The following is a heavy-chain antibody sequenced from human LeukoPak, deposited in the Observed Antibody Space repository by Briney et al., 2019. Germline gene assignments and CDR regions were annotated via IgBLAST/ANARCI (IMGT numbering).Heavy chain of an antibody. V-gene: IGHV3-9*01. D-gene: IGHD3-10*01. Sequence: GGFLRLSCAASGFTFDDYAMHWVRQAPGKGLEWVSGISRNSGSIGYADSVKGRFTISRDNAKNSLYLQMNSLRAEDTALYYCAKDNYGSEHGMDVWGQGTTVTVSS. CDR3: AKDNYGSEHGMDV. CDR2: ISRNSGSI. J-gene: IGHJ6*02. CDR1: GFTFDDYA.